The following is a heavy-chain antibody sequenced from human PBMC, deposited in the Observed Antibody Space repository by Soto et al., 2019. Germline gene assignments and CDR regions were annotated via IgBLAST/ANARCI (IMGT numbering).Heavy chain of an antibody. D-gene: IGHD4-17*01. V-gene: IGHV4-39*01. CDR1: GGSISSSSYY. Sequence: QLQLQESGPGLVKPSETLSLTCTVSGGSISSSSYYWGWIRQPPGKGLEWIGSIYYSGSTYYNPSLKSRVTISVDPSKNQFSLKLSSVTAADTAVYYCASLYGDYPYYYYGMDVWGQGTTVTVSS. CDR3: ASLYGDYPYYYYGMDV. J-gene: IGHJ6*02. CDR2: IYYSGST.